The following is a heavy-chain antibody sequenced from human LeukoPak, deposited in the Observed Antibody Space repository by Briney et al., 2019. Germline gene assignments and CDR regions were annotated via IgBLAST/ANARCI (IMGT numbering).Heavy chain of an antibody. V-gene: IGHV3-30*18. CDR2: ISYDGSNK. J-gene: IGHJ4*02. CDR3: AKGSWFGEL. D-gene: IGHD3-10*01. Sequence: GGSLRLSCAASGFIFSSYGMHWVRQAPGKGLEWVAVISYDGSNKYYADSVKGRFTISRDKSKYTLYLQMSSLRAEETVVYYCAKGSWFGELWGQGTLVTVSP. CDR1: GFIFSSYG.